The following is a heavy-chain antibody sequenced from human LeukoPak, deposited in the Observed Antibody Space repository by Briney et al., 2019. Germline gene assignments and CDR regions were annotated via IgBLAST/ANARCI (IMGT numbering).Heavy chain of an antibody. CDR1: GGSISSSSYY. V-gene: IGHV4-39*01. Sequence: SSETLSLTCTVSGGSISSSSYYWGWIRQPPGKGLEWIGSIYYSGCTYYNPSLKSRVTISVDTSKNQFSLKLSSVTAADTAVYYCASQFGILTGYFPPPIDYWGQGTLVTVSS. J-gene: IGHJ4*02. CDR3: ASQFGILTGYFPPPIDY. CDR2: IYYSGCT. D-gene: IGHD3-9*01.